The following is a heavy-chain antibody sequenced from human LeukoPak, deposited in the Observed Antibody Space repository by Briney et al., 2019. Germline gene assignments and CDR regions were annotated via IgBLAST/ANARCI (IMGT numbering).Heavy chain of an antibody. Sequence: GGSLRLSCAASGFTFSNYAMNWVRQVPGKGLEWVSGISGYGGSTYYAESVKGRFTISRDNSRNTLYLQINSLRAEDTAVYYCAKDLLWGGYFDYWGQGTLVIVSS. CDR3: AKDLLWGGYFDY. V-gene: IGHV3-23*01. J-gene: IGHJ4*02. CDR1: GFTFSNYA. CDR2: ISGYGGST. D-gene: IGHD3-16*01.